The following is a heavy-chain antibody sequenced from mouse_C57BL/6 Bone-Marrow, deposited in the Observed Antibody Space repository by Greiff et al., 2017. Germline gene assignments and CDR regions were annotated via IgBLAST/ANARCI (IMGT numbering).Heavy chain of an antibody. Sequence: DVKLQESGGGLVQPKGLLKLSCAASGFTFNTYAMHWVRQAPGKGLEWVARIRSKSSNYATYYADSVKDRFTISRDDSQSMLYLQMNNLKTEDTAMYYCVRDIYYYGSSWFAYWGQGTLVTVSA. D-gene: IGHD1-1*01. CDR1: GFTFNTYA. J-gene: IGHJ3*01. V-gene: IGHV10-3*01. CDR3: VRDIYYYGSSWFAY. CDR2: IRSKSSNYAT.